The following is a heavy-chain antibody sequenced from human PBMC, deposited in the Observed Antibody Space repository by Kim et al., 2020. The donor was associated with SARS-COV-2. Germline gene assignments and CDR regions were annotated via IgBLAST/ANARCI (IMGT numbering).Heavy chain of an antibody. CDR1: GYTFTSYG. CDR2: ISAYNGNT. V-gene: IGHV1-18*01. CDR3: ARGGSSWYHYYYGMDV. J-gene: IGHJ6*02. Sequence: ASVKVSCKASGYTFTSYGISWVRQAPGQGLEWMGWISAYNGNTNYAQKLQGRVTMTTDTSTSTAYMELRSLRSDDTAVYYCARGGSSWYHYYYGMDVWGQGTTVTVSS. D-gene: IGHD6-13*01.